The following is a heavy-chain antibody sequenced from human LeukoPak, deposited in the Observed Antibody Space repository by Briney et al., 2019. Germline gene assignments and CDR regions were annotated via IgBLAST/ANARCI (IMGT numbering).Heavy chain of an antibody. CDR3: ARGGSGTYYSFDY. V-gene: IGHV3-66*02. CDR1: GFTVSSDH. CDR2: VYSGGST. D-gene: IGHD1-26*01. J-gene: IGHJ4*02. Sequence: PGGSLRPSWAAAGFTVSSDHMSCVRHAPGKGLEWVSAVYSGGSTYYADSVKGRFTISRDNSKNTLYLQMNSLSAEDTAVYYCARGGSGTYYSFDYWGQGTLVTVSS.